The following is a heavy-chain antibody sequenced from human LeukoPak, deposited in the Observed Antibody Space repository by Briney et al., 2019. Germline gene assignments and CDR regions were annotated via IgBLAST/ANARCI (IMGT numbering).Heavy chain of an antibody. CDR3: ARWACISREPGGLFDH. V-gene: IGHV4-38-2*02. Sequence: TSETLSLTCTVSGDSVTNDFFWGWLRQPPGKELEWIGSFCLGRDTYYRPSLKSRVTISVDTSKNQFSLNLNSVTAADTAVYYCARWACISREPGGLFDHWGQGTLVTVSS. J-gene: IGHJ4*02. D-gene: IGHD1-14*01. CDR2: FCLGRDT. CDR1: GDSVTNDFF.